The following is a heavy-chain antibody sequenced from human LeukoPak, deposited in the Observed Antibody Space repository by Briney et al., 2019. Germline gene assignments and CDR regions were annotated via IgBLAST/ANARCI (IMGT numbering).Heavy chain of an antibody. Sequence: GGSLSLSCTASGFTLGVYAMSWVRQAAGKGLEWVGFIRSKAYGGTPEYAASVKGRFTISRDDSKSIAYLQMNSLKTEDTAVYYCTTLRFLEWFHDYWGQGTLVTVSS. CDR1: GFTLGVYA. J-gene: IGHJ4*02. V-gene: IGHV3-49*04. CDR2: IRSKAYGGTP. CDR3: TTLRFLEWFHDY. D-gene: IGHD3-3*01.